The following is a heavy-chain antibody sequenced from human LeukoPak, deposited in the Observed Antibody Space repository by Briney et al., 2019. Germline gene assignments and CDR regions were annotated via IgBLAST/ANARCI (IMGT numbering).Heavy chain of an antibody. CDR3: ARDRYYDSSGYGGAFDI. CDR1: GYTFTSYD. V-gene: IGHV1-8*02. Sequence: GASVKVSCKASGYTFTSYDINWVRQATGQGLEWMGWMNPNSGNTGYAQKFQGRVTMTRDTSTSTVYMELSSLRSEDTAVYYCARDRYYDSSGYGGAFDIWGQGTMVTVSS. D-gene: IGHD3-22*01. CDR2: MNPNSGNT. J-gene: IGHJ3*02.